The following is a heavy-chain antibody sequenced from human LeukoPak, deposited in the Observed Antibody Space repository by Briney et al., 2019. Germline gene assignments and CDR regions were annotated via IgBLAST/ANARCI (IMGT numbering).Heavy chain of an antibody. Sequence: ASVKVSCKASGYTFTSYGISWVRQAPGRGLEWMGWISAYNGNTNYAQKLQGRVTMTTDTSTSTAYMELRSLRSDDTAVYYCARDNGYYDMEGYFDYWGQGTLVTVSS. D-gene: IGHD3-9*01. CDR2: ISAYNGNT. CDR1: GYTFTSYG. CDR3: ARDNGYYDMEGYFDY. V-gene: IGHV1-18*01. J-gene: IGHJ4*02.